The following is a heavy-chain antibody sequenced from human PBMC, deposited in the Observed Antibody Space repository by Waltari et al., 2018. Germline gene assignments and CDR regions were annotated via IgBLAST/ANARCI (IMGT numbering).Heavy chain of an antibody. V-gene: IGHV3-21*02. CDR1: GFIFSSWG. J-gene: IGHJ4*02. CDR2: ISCCSTFI. D-gene: IGHD4-4*01. CDR3: ARDMGIYTNYAAY. Sequence: QLEESGGGLVKSGGSLRLSCSASGFIFSSWGMNWVRQAPGKGLGWIVSISCCSTFIFYADAVRGRFTISRDDAKDSLYLQMNSLRVEDTAYYYCARDMGIYTNYAAYWGQGTLVTVSS.